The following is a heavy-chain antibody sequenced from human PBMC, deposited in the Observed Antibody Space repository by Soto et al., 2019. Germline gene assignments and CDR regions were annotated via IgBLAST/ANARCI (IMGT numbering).Heavy chain of an antibody. D-gene: IGHD1-1*01. CDR2: ISVSGIIT. V-gene: IGHV3-23*01. Sequence: GGSLRLSCAASGFTFNTYAMNWVRQAPGKGLEWVAEISVSGIITYYAPSVKGRFTISSDSSKNQFSLKLSSVTAADTAVYYCARQPRELDADAFDIWGQGTMVTVSS. CDR3: ARQPRELDADAFDI. J-gene: IGHJ3*02. CDR1: GFTFNTYA.